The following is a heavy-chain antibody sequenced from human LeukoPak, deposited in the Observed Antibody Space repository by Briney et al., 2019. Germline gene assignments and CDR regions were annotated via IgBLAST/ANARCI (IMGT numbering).Heavy chain of an antibody. J-gene: IGHJ6*02. D-gene: IGHD3-10*01. CDR2: ISGSGGST. CDR1: GFTFSSYA. V-gene: IGHV3-23*01. Sequence: GGSLRPSCAASGFTFSSYAMSWVRQAPGKGLEWVSAISGSGGSTYYADSVKGRFTISRDNSKNTLYLQMNSLRAEDTAVYYCAKRFITMVRGVISHYYGMDVWGQGTTVTVSS. CDR3: AKRFITMVRGVISHYYGMDV.